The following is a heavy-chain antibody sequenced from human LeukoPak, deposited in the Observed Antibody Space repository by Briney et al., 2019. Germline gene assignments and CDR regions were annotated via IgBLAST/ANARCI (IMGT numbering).Heavy chain of an antibody. CDR3: AKDVDGVPQYFQH. CDR1: GFTFSTYA. J-gene: IGHJ1*01. V-gene: IGHV3-23*01. D-gene: IGHD4-17*01. Sequence: GGSLRLSCAASGFTFSTYAMSWVRQAPGRGLEWVSTISGSGGSSYYADSVKGRFTISRDNSKNTLYLQMNSLRAEDTAVYYCAKDVDGVPQYFQHWGQGTLVTVSS. CDR2: ISGSGGSS.